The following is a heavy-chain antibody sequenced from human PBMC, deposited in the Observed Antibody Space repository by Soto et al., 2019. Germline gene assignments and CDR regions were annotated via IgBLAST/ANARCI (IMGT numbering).Heavy chain of an antibody. CDR3: ARDGSITMGFGALVP. CDR2: IYYSGST. CDR1: GASISSYY. V-gene: IGHV4-59*01. D-gene: IGHD3-10*01. Sequence: SETLSLTCTVYGASISSYYWSWIRQPPGKGLEWIGYIYYSGSTNYNPSLESRVTISVDTSKNQFSLKLSSVTAADTAVYYCARDGSITMGFGALVPWGQGTMFT. J-gene: IGHJ3*01.